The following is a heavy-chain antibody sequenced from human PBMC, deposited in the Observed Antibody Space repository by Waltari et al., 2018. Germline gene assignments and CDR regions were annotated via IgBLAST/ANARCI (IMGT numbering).Heavy chain of an antibody. D-gene: IGHD3-10*01. CDR2: IYHSGST. V-gene: IGHV4-4*02. Sequence: QVQLQESGPGLVKSSGTLSLTCDVPGVPSSSSNWWSWVHQPPGQGQAWLGAIYHSGSTSYNPSLKSRVTISVDKSKNQFSLKLSSVTAADTAVYYCSGEGFPYYYGMDVWGQKTTVTVSS. CDR3: SGEGFPYYYGMDV. CDR1: GVPSSSSNW. J-gene: IGHJ6*02.